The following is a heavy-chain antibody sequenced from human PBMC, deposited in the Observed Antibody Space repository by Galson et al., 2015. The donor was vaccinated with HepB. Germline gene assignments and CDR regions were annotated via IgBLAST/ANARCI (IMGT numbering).Heavy chain of an antibody. D-gene: IGHD3-9*01. V-gene: IGHV3-23*01. CDR1: GFTFSSYA. Sequence: SLRLSCAASGFTFSSYAMSWVRQAPGKGLEWVSTIGHTGESTFYADSVKGRFTISRDNSKNTLYLQMNNLRAEDTAVFYCVKREIDFARDYWGQGTLVTVSS. CDR3: VKREIDFARDY. J-gene: IGHJ4*02. CDR2: IGHTGEST.